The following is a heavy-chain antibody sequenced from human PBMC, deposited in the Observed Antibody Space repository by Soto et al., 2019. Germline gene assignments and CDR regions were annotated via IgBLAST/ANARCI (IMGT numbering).Heavy chain of an antibody. Sequence: QVQLVQSGAEVKKPGASVKVSCKASGYTFTSYYMHWVRQAPGQGLEWMGIINPSGGSTSYAQKFQGRVTMTRETSTSTVYMELSSLRSEDTAVYYCARDQGGARAARPAGMDVWGQGTTVTVSS. CDR1: GYTFTSYY. CDR2: INPSGGST. D-gene: IGHD6-6*01. J-gene: IGHJ6*02. V-gene: IGHV1-46*01. CDR3: ARDQGGARAARPAGMDV.